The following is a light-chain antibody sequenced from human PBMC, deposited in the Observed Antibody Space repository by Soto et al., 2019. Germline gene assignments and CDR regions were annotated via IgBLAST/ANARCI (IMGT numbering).Light chain of an antibody. CDR1: SSDVGRYNF. Sequence: QPASVSGSPGQSITISCTGTSSDVGRYNFVSWYQQHPGKAPRLMIFDVDNRPSGVSTRFSGSKSGNTASLTISGLQAEDEADYYCCSYSGSSTIVVFGGGTKLTVL. J-gene: IGLJ3*02. CDR2: DVD. V-gene: IGLV2-14*03. CDR3: CSYSGSSTIVV.